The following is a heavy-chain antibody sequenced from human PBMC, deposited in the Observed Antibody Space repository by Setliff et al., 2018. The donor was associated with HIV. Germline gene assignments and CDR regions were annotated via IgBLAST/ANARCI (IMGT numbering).Heavy chain of an antibody. CDR1: GYTFTGYY. CDR2: INPNSGGT. D-gene: IGHD3-22*01. J-gene: IGHJ3*02. V-gene: IGHV1-2*04. Sequence: GASVKVSCKASGYTFTGYYMHWVRQAPGQGLEWMGWINPNSGGTNYAQKFQGWVTMTRDTSISTAYMELSRLRSDDTAVYYCAREITYYYDSSGYNAFDIWGQGTMVTVSS. CDR3: AREITYYYDSSGYNAFDI.